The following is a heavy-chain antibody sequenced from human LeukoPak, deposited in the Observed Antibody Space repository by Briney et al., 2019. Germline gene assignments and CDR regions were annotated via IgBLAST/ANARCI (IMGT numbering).Heavy chain of an antibody. V-gene: IGHV1-18*01. J-gene: IGHJ4*02. D-gene: IGHD2-8*01. Sequence: ASVKVSCKASGYTFTSYGISWVRQAPGQGLEWMVWISVYNGNTNYAQKLQGRVTMTTDTSTSTDYMELRSLRSEDTAVYYCARDYYWRENYFDYWGQGTLVTVSS. CDR2: ISVYNGNT. CDR3: ARDYYWRENYFDY. CDR1: GYTFTSYG.